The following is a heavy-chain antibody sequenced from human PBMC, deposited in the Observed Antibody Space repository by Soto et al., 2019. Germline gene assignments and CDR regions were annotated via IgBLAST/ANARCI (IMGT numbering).Heavy chain of an antibody. Sequence: GGSLRLSCAASGFTFGNYWMHWVRQAPGKGLEWVARMNSDGSTTNYADSVKGRFTVSRDNARNTLHLQMNSLRAEDTAVYYCATAEVDYWGPGTLVTVSS. V-gene: IGHV3-74*01. J-gene: IGHJ4*02. CDR2: MNSDGSTT. CDR1: GFTFGNYW. CDR3: ATAEVDY.